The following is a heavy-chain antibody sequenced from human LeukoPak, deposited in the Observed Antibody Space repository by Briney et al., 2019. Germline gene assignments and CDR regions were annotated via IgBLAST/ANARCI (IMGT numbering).Heavy chain of an antibody. CDR1: GDSIISYY. CDR2: IYTSGNT. D-gene: IGHD3-22*01. V-gene: IGHV4-4*07. CDR3: TRGSIAYYYMDV. Sequence: SETLSLTCTVSGDSIISYYWSWIRQPAGKGLEWIGRIYTSGNTNYNTSLKSRVIMSVDTSKNHFSLKLISVTAADTAVYYCTRGSIAYYYMDVWGKGTTVTISS. J-gene: IGHJ6*03.